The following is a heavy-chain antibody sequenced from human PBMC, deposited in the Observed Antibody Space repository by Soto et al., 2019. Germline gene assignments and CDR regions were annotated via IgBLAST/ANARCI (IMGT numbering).Heavy chain of an antibody. Sequence: LRLSCAASGFTFSSYAMHWVRQAPGKGLEWVAVISYDGSNKYYADSVKGRFTISRDNSKNTLYLQMNSLRAEDTAVYYCARGGTIFGVASNYYYYYGMDVWGQGTTVTVSS. J-gene: IGHJ6*02. CDR1: GFTFSSYA. CDR3: ARGGTIFGVASNYYYYYGMDV. D-gene: IGHD3-3*01. CDR2: ISYDGSNK. V-gene: IGHV3-30-3*01.